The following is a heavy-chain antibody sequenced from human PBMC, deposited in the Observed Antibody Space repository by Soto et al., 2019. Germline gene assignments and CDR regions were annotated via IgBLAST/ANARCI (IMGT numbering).Heavy chain of an antibody. V-gene: IGHV3-30*18. CDR1: GFTFSSYG. Sequence: GGSLRLSCAASGFTFSSYGMHWVRKAPGKGLEWVAVISYDGSNKYYADSVKGRFTISRDNSKNTLYLQMNSLRAEDTAVYDCAKGLGGATYYDFWSGYSADYWGQGTLVTVSS. D-gene: IGHD3-3*01. J-gene: IGHJ4*02. CDR2: ISYDGSNK. CDR3: AKGLGGATYYDFWSGYSADY.